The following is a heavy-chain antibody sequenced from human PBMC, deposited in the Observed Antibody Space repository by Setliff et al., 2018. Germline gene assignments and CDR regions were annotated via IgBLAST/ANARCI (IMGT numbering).Heavy chain of an antibody. D-gene: IGHD3-22*01. CDR3: ARDSALHSYHYDSSGYLDD. V-gene: IGHV4-59*01. CDR1: GGSISTYY. Sequence: SETLSLTCTVSGGSISTYYWSWIRQTPVKGLEWIGYVYYSGTTNYNPLFKSRVTISVDRPKNQFSLKLSSVTAADTGVYYCARDSALHSYHYDSSGYLDDWGQGALVTVS. J-gene: IGHJ4*02. CDR2: VYYSGTT.